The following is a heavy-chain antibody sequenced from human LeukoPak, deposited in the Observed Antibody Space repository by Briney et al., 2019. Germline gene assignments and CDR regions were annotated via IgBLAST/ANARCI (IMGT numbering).Heavy chain of an antibody. Sequence: GGSLRLSYAASGFTFSSYSMNWVRQAPGKGLEWVSSISSSNSYIYYADPVKGRFTISRDNAKNSLYLQMNSLRAEDTAVYYCARGDSYGTYFDYWGQGTLVTVSS. V-gene: IGHV3-21*01. CDR2: ISSSNSYI. D-gene: IGHD5-18*01. J-gene: IGHJ4*02. CDR1: GFTFSSYS. CDR3: ARGDSYGTYFDY.